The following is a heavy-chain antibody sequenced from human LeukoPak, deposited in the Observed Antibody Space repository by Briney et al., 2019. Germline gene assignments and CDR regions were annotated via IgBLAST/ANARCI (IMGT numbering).Heavy chain of an antibody. V-gene: IGHV3-13*05. CDR2: IGTVGDP. CDR3: ARGFLGDAFDI. D-gene: IGHD3-3*01. CDR1: GFTFSRYD. J-gene: IGHJ3*02. Sequence: GWSLTLSCAASGFTFSRYDMHWVRQATGKGLEWVSAIGTVGDPYYPGSVKGRFTISRENAKNSLYLQMNSLRAGDTAVYYCARGFLGDAFDIWGQGTMVTVSS.